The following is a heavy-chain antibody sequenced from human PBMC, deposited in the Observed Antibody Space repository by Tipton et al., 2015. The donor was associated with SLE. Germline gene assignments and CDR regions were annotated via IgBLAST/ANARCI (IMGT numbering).Heavy chain of an antibody. D-gene: IGHD5-24*01. CDR3: ASVEMATTTAYYYYMDG. CDR2: IIPIFGTA. CDR1: GGTFSSYA. Sequence: QLVQSGAEVKKPGSSVKVSCKASGGTFSSYAISWVRQAPGQGLEWMGGIIPIFGTANYAQKFQGRVTITTDESTSTAYMELSNLRSEDTAVYYCASVEMATTTAYYYYMDGWGKGTTVTVSS. J-gene: IGHJ6*03. V-gene: IGHV1-69*01.